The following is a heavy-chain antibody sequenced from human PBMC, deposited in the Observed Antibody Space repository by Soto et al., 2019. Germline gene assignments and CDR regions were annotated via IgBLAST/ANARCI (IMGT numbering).Heavy chain of an antibody. V-gene: IGHV3-74*01. CDR3: ARAGRITMIVGNAFDI. Sequence: GGSLRLSCAASGFTFSSYWMHWVRQAPGKGLVWVSRINSDGSSTSYADSVKGQFTISRDNAKNTLYLQMNSLRAEDTAVYYCARAGRITMIVGNAFDIWGQGTMVTVSS. D-gene: IGHD3-22*01. CDR1: GFTFSSYW. CDR2: INSDGSST. J-gene: IGHJ3*02.